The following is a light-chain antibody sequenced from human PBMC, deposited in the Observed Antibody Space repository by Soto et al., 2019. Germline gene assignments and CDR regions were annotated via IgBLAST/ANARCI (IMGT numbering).Light chain of an antibody. CDR3: QQYGSSPIT. CDR2: GAY. J-gene: IGKJ5*01. Sequence: EIVLTQSPGTLSLSPGERATLSCRARQSVSRKLAWYQQTRGQAPRLLIYGAYTRATGIPARFSGSGSGTDFTLTISRLEPEDFAVDDCQQYGSSPITVGQGTRLEIK. V-gene: IGKV3-20*01. CDR1: QSVSRK.